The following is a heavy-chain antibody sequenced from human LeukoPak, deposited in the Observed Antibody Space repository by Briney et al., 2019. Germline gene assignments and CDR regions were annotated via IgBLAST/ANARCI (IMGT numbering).Heavy chain of an antibody. V-gene: IGHV4-4*07. D-gene: IGHD5-12*01. J-gene: IGHJ4*02. Sequence: KSSETLSLTCTVSGGSISSYYWSWIRQPAGKGLEWIGRIYTSGSTYYNPSLKSRVTISVDTSKNQFSLKLSSVTAADTAVYYCARYGYSGYKFDYWGQGTLVTVSS. CDR2: IYTSGST. CDR1: GGSISSYY. CDR3: ARYGYSGYKFDY.